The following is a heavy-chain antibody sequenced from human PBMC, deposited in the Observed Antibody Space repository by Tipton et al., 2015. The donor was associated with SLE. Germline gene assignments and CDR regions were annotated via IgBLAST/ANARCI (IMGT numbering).Heavy chain of an antibody. CDR3: ARVRGSSWLSFAFDI. CDR2: IYYSGST. J-gene: IGHJ3*02. Sequence: LRLSCTVSGGSISSSSYYWGWIRQPPGKGLEWIGSIYYSGSTYYNPSLKSRVTISVDTSKNQFSLKLSSVTAADTAVYYCARVRGSSWLSFAFDIWGQGTMVTVSS. CDR1: GGSISSSSYY. D-gene: IGHD6-13*01. V-gene: IGHV4-39*07.